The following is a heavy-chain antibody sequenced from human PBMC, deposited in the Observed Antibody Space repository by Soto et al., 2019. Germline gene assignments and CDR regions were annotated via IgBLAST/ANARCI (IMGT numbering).Heavy chain of an antibody. CDR3: ARERGEAWIQSSGYYGMDV. CDR1: GFTFSSYA. V-gene: IGHV3-30-3*01. Sequence: ESGGGVVQPGRSLRLSCAASGFTFSSYAMHWVRQAPGKGLEWVAVISYDGSNKYYADSVKGRFTISRDNSKNTLYLQMNSLRAEDTAVYYCARERGEAWIQSSGYYGMDVWGQGTTVTVSS. J-gene: IGHJ6*02. D-gene: IGHD5-18*01. CDR2: ISYDGSNK.